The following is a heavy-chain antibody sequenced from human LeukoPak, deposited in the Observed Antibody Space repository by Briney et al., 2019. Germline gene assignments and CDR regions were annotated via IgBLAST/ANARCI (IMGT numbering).Heavy chain of an antibody. CDR1: GFTFSSYA. Sequence: PGGSLRLSCAASGFTFSSYAMHWVRQAPGKGLEWVAVISYDGSNKYYADSVKGRFTVSRDNSKNTLYLQMNSLRVEDTALYYCASTPPPIYYGSGRDSWGQGALVTVSS. CDR3: ASTPPPIYYGSGRDS. D-gene: IGHD3-10*01. CDR2: ISYDGSNK. V-gene: IGHV3-30-3*01. J-gene: IGHJ4*02.